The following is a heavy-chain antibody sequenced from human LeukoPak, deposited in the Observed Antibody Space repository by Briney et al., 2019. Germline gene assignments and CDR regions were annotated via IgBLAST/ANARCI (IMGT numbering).Heavy chain of an antibody. J-gene: IGHJ6*03. CDR3: ARAYYDFWSGYCRGPDYYYYMDV. D-gene: IGHD3-3*01. Sequence: PGGSLRLSCAASGFTFSSYLMHWFRQAPGKGLVWASRINSDGSSTSYADSVKGRFTISRDNAKNTLYLQMNSLRAEDTAVYYCARAYYDFWSGYCRGPDYYYYMDVWGKGTTVTVSS. V-gene: IGHV3-74*01. CDR1: GFTFSSYL. CDR2: INSDGSST.